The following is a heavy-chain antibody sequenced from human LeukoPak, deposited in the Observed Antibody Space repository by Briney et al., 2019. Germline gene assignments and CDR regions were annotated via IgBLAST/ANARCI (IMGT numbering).Heavy chain of an antibody. D-gene: IGHD1-7*01. V-gene: IGHV3-11*01. Sequence: GGSLRLSCAASGFTFTNYYMSWIRQAPGKGLDWLSYISSSSSDIYYTDSVKGRFTISRDNAKNSLYLQMDSLRAEDTAIYYCAKDERNWNYNLASQTYDWGQGTLVTVSS. J-gene: IGHJ4*02. CDR1: GFTFTNYY. CDR3: AKDERNWNYNLASQTYD. CDR2: ISSSSSDI.